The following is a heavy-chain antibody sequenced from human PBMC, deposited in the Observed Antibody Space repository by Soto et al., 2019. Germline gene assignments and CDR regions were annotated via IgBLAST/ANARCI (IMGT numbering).Heavy chain of an antibody. CDR2: IIPIFSTT. D-gene: IGHD6-13*01. CDR3: AREVAADGTFREDVFDL. V-gene: IGHV1-69*12. CDR1: GGTFSNHA. Sequence: QVHLVQSGAEVKKPGSSVKVSCKAPGGTFSNHAINWVRQAPGQGLEWMGRIIPIFSTTNYAQKFQGRVTMTADESTITAYLELSSLKQDDTAVYYCAREVAADGTFREDVFDLWGQGTLVTVSS. J-gene: IGHJ3*01.